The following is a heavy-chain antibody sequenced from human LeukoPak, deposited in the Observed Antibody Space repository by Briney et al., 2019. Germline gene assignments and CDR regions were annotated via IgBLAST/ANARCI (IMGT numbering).Heavy chain of an antibody. D-gene: IGHD6-6*01. CDR1: AASISDYY. V-gene: IGHV4-59*01. CDR3: ARGSNWFDP. J-gene: IGHJ5*02. Sequence: SETLSLTCSVSAASISDYYWSWIRLPPGKGLEWIGYIYYSGTTNYNPSLKSRVTISKDPSKNQISLKLTSVTHADTAVYYCARGSNWFDPWGQGILVTVYS. CDR2: IYYSGTT.